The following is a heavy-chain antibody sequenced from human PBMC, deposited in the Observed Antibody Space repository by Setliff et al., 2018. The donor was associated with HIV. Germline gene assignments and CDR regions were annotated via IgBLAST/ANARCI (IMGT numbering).Heavy chain of an antibody. V-gene: IGHV4-4*08. D-gene: IGHD3-22*01. Sequence: SETLSLTCTVSGGSISSYYWSWIRQPPGKGLEWIGYIYTSGSTNYNPSLKSRVTISVDMSKNQFSLKLNSVTAADTAVYHCARGDTYYHDRSGYFDYWGQGTLVTVSS. J-gene: IGHJ4*02. CDR1: GGSISSYY. CDR3: ARGDTYYHDRSGYFDY. CDR2: IYTSGST.